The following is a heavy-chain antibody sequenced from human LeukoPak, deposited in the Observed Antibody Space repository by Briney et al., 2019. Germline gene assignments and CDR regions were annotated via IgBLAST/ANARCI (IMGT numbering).Heavy chain of an antibody. CDR2: IKEDGSEK. CDR3: ARDWVAGVPFDAFDI. J-gene: IGHJ3*02. V-gene: IGHV3-7*03. CDR1: GFTLSSYW. D-gene: IGHD3-10*01. Sequence: PGGSLRLSCAASGFTLSSYWMSWVRQAPGKGLEWVANIKEDGSEKYYVDSVKGRFTNSRDNAQNSVYLHMNSLTAEDTALYYCARDWVAGVPFDAFDIWGQGTMVSVSS.